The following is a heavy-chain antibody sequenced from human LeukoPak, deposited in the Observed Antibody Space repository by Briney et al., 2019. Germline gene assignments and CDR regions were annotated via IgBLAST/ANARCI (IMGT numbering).Heavy chain of an antibody. CDR2: IYHSGST. CDR3: AARRGANDY. J-gene: IGHJ4*02. D-gene: IGHD1-26*01. V-gene: IGHV4-30-2*01. Sequence: SQTLSLTCAVSGGSISSGGYSWSWIRQPPGKGLEWIGYIYHSGSTYYNPSLKSRVTISVDRSKNQFSLKLSSVTAADTAVCYCAARRGANDYWGQGTLVTVSS. CDR1: GGSISSGGYS.